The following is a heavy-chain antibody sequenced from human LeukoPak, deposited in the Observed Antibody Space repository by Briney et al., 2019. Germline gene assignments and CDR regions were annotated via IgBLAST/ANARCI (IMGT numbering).Heavy chain of an antibody. CDR3: ARDYCGGDCYNWFDP. V-gene: IGHV3-66*01. Sequence: GRSLRLSCAASGFTVSSNYMSWVRQAPGKGLEWVSVIYSGGSTYYADSVKGRFTISRDNSKNTLYLQMNSLRAEDTAVYYCARDYCGGDCYNWFDPWGQGTLVTVSS. D-gene: IGHD2-21*02. J-gene: IGHJ5*02. CDR1: GFTVSSNY. CDR2: IYSGGST.